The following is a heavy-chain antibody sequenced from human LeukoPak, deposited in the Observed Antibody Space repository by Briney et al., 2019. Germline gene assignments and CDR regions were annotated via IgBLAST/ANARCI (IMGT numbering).Heavy chain of an antibody. J-gene: IGHJ4*02. CDR1: GFTVSSNY. D-gene: IGHD2-2*01. V-gene: IGHV3-23*01. Sequence: GSLRLSCAASGFTVSSNYMSWVRQAPGKGLEWVSAISGSGGSTYYADSVKGRFTISRDNSKNTLYLQMNSLRAEDTAVYYCAKDEDIVVVPAALDYWGQGTLVTVSS. CDR3: AKDEDIVVVPAALDY. CDR2: ISGSGGST.